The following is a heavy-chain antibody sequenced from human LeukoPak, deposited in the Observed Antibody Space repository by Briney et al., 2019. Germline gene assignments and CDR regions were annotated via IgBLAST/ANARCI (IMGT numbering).Heavy chain of an antibody. V-gene: IGHV4-59*08. CDR2: IYYSGST. CDR3: ARHRPGYSSSGGCFDY. D-gene: IGHD6-13*01. J-gene: IGHJ4*02. CDR1: GGSISSYY. Sequence: SETLSLTCTVSGGSISSYYWSWIRQPPGKGLEWIGYIYYSGSTNYNPSLKSRVTISVDTSKNQFSLKLSSVTAADTAVYYCARHRPGYSSSGGCFDYWGQGTLVTVSS.